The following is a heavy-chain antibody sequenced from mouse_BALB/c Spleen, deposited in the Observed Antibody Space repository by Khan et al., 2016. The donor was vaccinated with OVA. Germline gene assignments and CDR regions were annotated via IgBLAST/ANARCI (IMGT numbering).Heavy chain of an antibody. Sequence: QVQLQQSGAELARPGASVKMSCKASGYTFTTYTIHWVKQRPGQGLEWIGYIIPSNDYTNYNQKFKDRATLTADKSSNTAYMQLSSLTSEDSAVYYCVREGAYYRSDGWFAYWGQGTLVTVSA. V-gene: IGHV1-4*01. CDR1: GYTFTTYT. CDR3: VREGAYYRSDGWFAY. D-gene: IGHD2-14*01. J-gene: IGHJ3*01. CDR2: IIPSNDYT.